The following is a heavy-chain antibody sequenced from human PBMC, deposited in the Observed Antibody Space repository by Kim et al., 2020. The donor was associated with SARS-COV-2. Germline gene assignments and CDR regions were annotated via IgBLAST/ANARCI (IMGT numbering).Heavy chain of an antibody. CDR1: GGSISSSSYY. D-gene: IGHD6-13*01. CDR3: ARNPIPNSSSWQYYFDY. CDR2: IYYSGST. J-gene: IGHJ4*02. V-gene: IGHV4-39*01. Sequence: SETLSLTCTVSGGSISSSSYYWGWIRQPPGKGLEWIGSIYYSGSTYYNPSLKSRVTISVDTSKNQFSLKLSSVTAADTAVYYCARNPIPNSSSWQYYFDYWGQGTLVTVSS.